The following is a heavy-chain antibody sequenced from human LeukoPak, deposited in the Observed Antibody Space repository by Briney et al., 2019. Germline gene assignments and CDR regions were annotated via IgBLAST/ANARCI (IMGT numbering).Heavy chain of an antibody. J-gene: IGHJ6*03. CDR2: IYTSGST. Sequence: SETLSLTCTVSGGSISSYHWSWIRQPAGKGLEWIGHIYTSGSTNYNPSLKSRVTMSVDTSKNQFSLKLSSVTAADTAVYYCAGDFSNYDSYYYYYYIDVWGKGTTVTVSS. CDR1: GGSISSYH. V-gene: IGHV4-4*07. CDR3: AGDFSNYDSYYYYYYIDV. D-gene: IGHD4-11*01.